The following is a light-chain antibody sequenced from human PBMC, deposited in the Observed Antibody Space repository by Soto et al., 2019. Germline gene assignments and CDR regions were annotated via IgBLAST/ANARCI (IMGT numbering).Light chain of an antibody. CDR1: SSDIGAYNF. Sequence: QSVLTQPACVSGSPGQSITISCPRTSSDIGAYNFVSWYQQHPGKAPKLMLYDVNIRPSGVSNRFSGSKSGNTASLTISGLQAEDEADYYCTSWTTSTTMIFGGGTKVTVL. CDR2: DVN. J-gene: IGLJ2*01. CDR3: TSWTTSTTMI. V-gene: IGLV2-14*03.